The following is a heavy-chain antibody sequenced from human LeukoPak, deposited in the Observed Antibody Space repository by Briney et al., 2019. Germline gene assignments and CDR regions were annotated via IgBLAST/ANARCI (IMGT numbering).Heavy chain of an antibody. J-gene: IGHJ4*02. D-gene: IGHD6-13*01. Sequence: GGSLRLSCAASGFTLSDYSVNWVRQAPGKGLEWVSYISGSSSTIYYADSVKGRLTISRDNAKNSLYLQMNSLRDEDTAMYYCARGSGSSSWRIDYWGQGTLVTVSS. CDR1: GFTLSDYS. CDR3: ARGSGSSSWRIDY. V-gene: IGHV3-48*02. CDR2: ISGSSSTI.